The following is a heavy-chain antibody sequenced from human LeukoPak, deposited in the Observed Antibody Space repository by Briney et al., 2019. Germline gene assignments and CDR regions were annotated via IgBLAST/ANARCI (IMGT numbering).Heavy chain of an antibody. J-gene: IGHJ2*01. CDR2: IGVAGDT. V-gene: IGHV3-13*01. Sequence: GGSLRLSCAASGFTFSSYDFHWVRQAPGKGLEWVSAIGVAGDTYYADSVKGRFTISRENAANSLYLQMHSLRAGDTALYYCTREFCGSRAACAGRFYYDVWGRGTLVSVSS. CDR1: GFTFSSYD. CDR3: TREFCGSRAACAGRFYYDV. D-gene: IGHD2-15*01.